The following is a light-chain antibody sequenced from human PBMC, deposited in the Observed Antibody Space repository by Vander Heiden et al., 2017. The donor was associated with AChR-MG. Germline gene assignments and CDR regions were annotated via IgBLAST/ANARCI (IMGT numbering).Light chain of an antibody. J-gene: IGLJ2*01. Sequence: SYELTPPPSVSVSPGQTARITCSGDALPKQYAYWYQQKPGQAPVLGIYKDRERPSGIPERFSGASSGTTVTLTISGVQAEDEADYYCQSADSSGTYVVFGGGTKLTVL. CDR3: QSADSSGTYVV. V-gene: IGLV3-25*03. CDR1: ALPKQY. CDR2: KDR.